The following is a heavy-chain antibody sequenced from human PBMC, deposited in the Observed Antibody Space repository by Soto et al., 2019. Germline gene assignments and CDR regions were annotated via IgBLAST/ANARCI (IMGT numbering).Heavy chain of an antibody. D-gene: IGHD2-21*02. CDR1: GGTINNYD. J-gene: IGHJ3*02. CDR3: ARACGGDCFKDDAFDI. V-gene: IGHV4-59*01. Sequence: SEPLSLTCTVSGGTINNYDWNWIRKTPGKGLEWIGYIYYSGSTNYNPSLKSRVTISVDTSKNQFSLKLTSVTAADTAFYYCARACGGDCFKDDAFDIWGQGTMVTVSS. CDR2: IYYSGST.